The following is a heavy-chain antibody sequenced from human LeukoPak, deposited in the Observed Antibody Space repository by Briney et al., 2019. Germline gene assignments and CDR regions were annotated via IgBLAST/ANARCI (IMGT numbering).Heavy chain of an antibody. J-gene: IGHJ4*02. CDR1: GGYISSYY. CDR3: ARDHTGNGHFDY. V-gene: IGHV4-4*07. D-gene: IGHD1-1*01. CDR2: IYTSGSTSGST. Sequence: SETLSLTCSVSGGYISSYYWSWIRQPAGKGLEWIGRIYTSGSTSGSTSYNPSLKSRVTMSVDTSKNQFSLKLSSVTAADTAVYFCARDHTGNGHFDYWGQGTLVTVSS.